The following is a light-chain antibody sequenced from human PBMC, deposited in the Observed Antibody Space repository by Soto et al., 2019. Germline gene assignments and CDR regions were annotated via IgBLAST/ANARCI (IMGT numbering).Light chain of an antibody. CDR3: RSYPTTSTLV. J-gene: IGLJ3*02. Sequence: QSALTQPASVSGSPGQSITIACTGTNRDVGSYNLVSWYQQRPGEAPKLIISEVRNRPSGISYRFTGSKSDNTASLTISGLQADDEADYYCRSYPTTSTLVFGGGTKLTVL. CDR1: NRDVGSYNL. V-gene: IGLV2-14*01. CDR2: EVR.